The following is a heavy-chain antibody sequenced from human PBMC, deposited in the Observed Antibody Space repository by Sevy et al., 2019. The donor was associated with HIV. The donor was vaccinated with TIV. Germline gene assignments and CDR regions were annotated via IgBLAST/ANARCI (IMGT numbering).Heavy chain of an antibody. CDR1: GFTFSDYF. CDR3: ARELWPGDY. Sequence: GGSLRLSCAASGFTFSDYFMGWVRQAPGKGLEWVANVDQDGSQKYYVGSVRGRSTISRDNAKNSVYLQMNRLRLDDTAVYYCARELWPGDYWGQGTLVTVSS. V-gene: IGHV3-7*01. D-gene: IGHD2-21*01. CDR2: VDQDGSQK. J-gene: IGHJ4*02.